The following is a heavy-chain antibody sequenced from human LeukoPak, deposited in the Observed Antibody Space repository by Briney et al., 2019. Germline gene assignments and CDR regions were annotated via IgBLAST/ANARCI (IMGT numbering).Heavy chain of an antibody. CDR3: AKGDYYDSSGYPYFDD. J-gene: IGHJ4*02. CDR2: ISGSGGST. Sequence: SGGSLRLSCAASGFTFSSYAMSWVRQAPGKGLEWVSAISGSGGSTYYADSVKGRFTISRDNSKNTQYLQMNSLRAEDTAVYYCAKGDYYDSSGYPYFDDWGQGTLVTVSS. D-gene: IGHD3-22*01. CDR1: GFTFSSYA. V-gene: IGHV3-23*01.